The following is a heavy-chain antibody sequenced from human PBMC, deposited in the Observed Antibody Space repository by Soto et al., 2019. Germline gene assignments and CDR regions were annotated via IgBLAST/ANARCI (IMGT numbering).Heavy chain of an antibody. CDR1: GYSISTSNW. V-gene: IGHV4-28*03. J-gene: IGHJ4*02. Sequence: PSETLSLTCTVSGYSISTSNWWGWIRQPPGKGLEWIGHIYYDGSTYYSPSLKSRVTMSVDTSKNQFSLKLSSVTAADTAVYYCARVPDYWGQGTLVTVSS. CDR3: ARVPDY. CDR2: IYYDGST.